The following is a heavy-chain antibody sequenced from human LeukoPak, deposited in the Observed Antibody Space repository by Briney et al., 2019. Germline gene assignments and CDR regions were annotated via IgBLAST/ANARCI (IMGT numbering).Heavy chain of an antibody. CDR2: IYTSGST. Sequence: SETLSLTCTVSGGSVSSGSYYWSWIRQPAGKGLEWIGRIYTSGSTNYNPSLKSRVTISVDTSKNQFSLRLSSVTAADTAVYYCAGGAGFLGDMDVWGKGTTVTVSS. V-gene: IGHV4-61*02. CDR3: AGGAGFLGDMDV. D-gene: IGHD3-16*01. J-gene: IGHJ6*03. CDR1: GGSVSSGSYY.